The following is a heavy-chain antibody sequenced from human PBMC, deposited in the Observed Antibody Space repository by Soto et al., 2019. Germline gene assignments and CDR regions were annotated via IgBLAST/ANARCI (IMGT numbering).Heavy chain of an antibody. Sequence: GASVKVSCKASGYTFTSYGISWVRQAPGQGLEWMGWISADNGYTSYAQKFQGRVTLTTDTSTTTAYMELGSLRSDDTAVYYCARDRNRITSRPGNFDYWGQGTLVTVSS. D-gene: IGHD6-6*01. J-gene: IGHJ4*02. CDR2: ISADNGYT. CDR1: GYTFTSYG. CDR3: ARDRNRITSRPGNFDY. V-gene: IGHV1-18*01.